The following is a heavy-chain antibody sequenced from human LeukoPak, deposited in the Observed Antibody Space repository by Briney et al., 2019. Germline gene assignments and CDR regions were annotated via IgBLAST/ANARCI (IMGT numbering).Heavy chain of an antibody. D-gene: IGHD5-18*01. Sequence: PGGSLRLSCAASGFTFSRYWIHWVRQAPGKGLEWVSRINPDGSTTTYADSVKGRFTISRDNAKNTVYLQMNSLRAEDTAVYYCAREDTSMGSDYWGQGTLVTVSS. V-gene: IGHV3-74*01. CDR1: GFTFSRYW. CDR2: INPDGSTT. CDR3: AREDTSMGSDY. J-gene: IGHJ4*02.